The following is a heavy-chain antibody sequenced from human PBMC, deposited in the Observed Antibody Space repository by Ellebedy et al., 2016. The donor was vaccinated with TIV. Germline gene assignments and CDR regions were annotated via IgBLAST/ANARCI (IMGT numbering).Heavy chain of an antibody. CDR1: GFTFNSYW. V-gene: IGHV3-7*03. Sequence: GGSLRLSCAASGFTFNSYWMSWVRQAPGKGLEWVANINQDGSRIYYVDSVKGRFTISRDNAKNSVYLRMNTLRVEDTDVHHCVRDGAYGDYSPGYYGMDVWGQGQSVTVSS. J-gene: IGHJ6*02. D-gene: IGHD3-22*01. CDR2: INQDGSRI. CDR3: VRDGAYGDYSPGYYGMDV.